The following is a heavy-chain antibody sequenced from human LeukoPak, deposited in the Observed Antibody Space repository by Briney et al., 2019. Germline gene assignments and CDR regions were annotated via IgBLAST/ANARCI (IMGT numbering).Heavy chain of an antibody. CDR3: ARVPFANGDYPLDY. CDR1: GFTFISYE. D-gene: IGHD4-17*01. CDR2: ISSSGSTI. J-gene: IGHJ4*02. Sequence: PGGSLRLSCAASGFTFISYEMNWVRQAPGKGLEWVSYISSSGSTIYYADSVKGRFTISIDNAKNSLYLQMNSLRAEDPAVYYCARVPFANGDYPLDYWGQGTLVTVSS. V-gene: IGHV3-48*03.